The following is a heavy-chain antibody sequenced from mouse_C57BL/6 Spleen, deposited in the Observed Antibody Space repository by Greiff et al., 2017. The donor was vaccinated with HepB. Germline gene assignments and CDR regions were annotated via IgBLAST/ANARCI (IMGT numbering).Heavy chain of an antibody. D-gene: IGHD2-2*01. Sequence: EVQLVESGGGLVKPGGSLKLSCAASGFTFSSYAMSWVRQTPEKRLEWVATISDGGSYTYYPDNVKGRFTISRDNAKNNLYLQMSHLKSEDTAMYYCARGGYYRYFDVWGTGTTVTVSS. J-gene: IGHJ1*03. V-gene: IGHV5-4*01. CDR2: ISDGGSYT. CDR1: GFTFSSYA. CDR3: ARGGYYRYFDV.